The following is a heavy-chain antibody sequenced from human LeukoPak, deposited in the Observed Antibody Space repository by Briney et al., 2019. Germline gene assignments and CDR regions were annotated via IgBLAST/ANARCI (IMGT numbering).Heavy chain of an antibody. V-gene: IGHV3-30-3*01. Sequence: GGSLRLSCAASGFTFSSYAIHWVRQAPGEGLEWGALILYDGSNKYYADSVMGRFTISRDNSKNPVDLQMNSPRNEDTAVYYCVRHRGPYRRTHHYYLYGMAVGGQGATVTVP. CDR2: ILYDGSNK. CDR1: GFTFSSYA. D-gene: IGHD3-16*02. CDR3: VRHRGPYRRTHHYYLYGMAV. J-gene: IGHJ6*01.